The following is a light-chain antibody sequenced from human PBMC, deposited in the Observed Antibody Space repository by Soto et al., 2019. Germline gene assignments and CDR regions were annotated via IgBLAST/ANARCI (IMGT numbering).Light chain of an antibody. CDR1: SASVLTSYY. J-gene: IGLJ3*02. CDR3: SLYVGSGTQL. CDR2: STN. V-gene: IGLV8-61*01. Sequence: QTVVSQEPSFSVSPGETVTLTCGLTSASVLTSYYPSWYQQTPGQAPRTLIYSTNIRSSGVPDRFSGSILGNKAALTITGAQPGDESDYYCSLYVGSGTQLFGGGTKLTVL.